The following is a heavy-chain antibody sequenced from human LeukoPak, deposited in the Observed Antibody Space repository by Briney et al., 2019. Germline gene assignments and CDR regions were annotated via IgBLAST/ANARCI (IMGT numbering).Heavy chain of an antibody. D-gene: IGHD3-22*01. J-gene: IGHJ5*02. CDR1: GGSISSSSYY. V-gene: IGHV4-39*07. CDR3: ARDGESWLLP. Sequence: SETLSLTCTVSGGSISSSSYYWGWLRQPPGKGLEWIGSSYYSGSTYYNPSLKSRVTISVDTSKNQFSLKLSSVTAADTAVYYCARDGESWLLPWGQGTLVTVSS. CDR2: SYYSGST.